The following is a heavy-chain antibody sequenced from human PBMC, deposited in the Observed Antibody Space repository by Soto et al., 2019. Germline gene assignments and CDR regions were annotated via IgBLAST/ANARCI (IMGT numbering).Heavy chain of an antibody. D-gene: IGHD5-12*01. Sequence: QVQLVQSGAEVRKPGSSVKVSCKASGGTFNNYGVAWVRQAPGQGLAWMGGIIPMLDTTNYDQKFQDRVTFTAATSTNTAYMELNTLTSDDTAIYFCSRAPMRDFYNYWGVFHSWGPGTLVTVSP. V-gene: IGHV1-69*06. CDR2: IIPMLDTT. CDR1: GGTFNNYG. CDR3: SRAPMRDFYNYWGVFHS. J-gene: IGHJ4*02.